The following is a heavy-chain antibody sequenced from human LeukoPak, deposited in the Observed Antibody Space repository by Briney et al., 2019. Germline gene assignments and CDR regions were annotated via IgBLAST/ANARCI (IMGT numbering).Heavy chain of an antibody. J-gene: IGHJ4*02. D-gene: IGHD5-12*01. Sequence: PSETLSLSCAVSGGSFSGYYWSWIRQPPGKGLEWIGEINHSGNTNYNPPLKSRVTISVDTSNNQFSLKLSSVTAADTAVYYCARDGDMLATIFDFWGQGTLVTVSS. CDR3: ARDGDMLATIFDF. V-gene: IGHV4-34*01. CDR2: INHSGNT. CDR1: GGSFSGYY.